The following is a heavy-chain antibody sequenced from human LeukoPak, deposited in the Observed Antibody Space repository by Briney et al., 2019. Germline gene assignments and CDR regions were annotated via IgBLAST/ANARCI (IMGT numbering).Heavy chain of an antibody. CDR2: INPNSGGT. V-gene: IGHV1-2*02. CDR3: ARDLAVASNWFDP. Sequence: GASVEVSCKASGYTFTGYYMHWVRQAPGQGLEWMGWINPNSGGTNYAQKFQGRVTMTRDTSISTAYMELSRLRSDDTAVYYCARDLAVASNWFDPWGQGTLVTVSS. CDR1: GYTFTGYY. J-gene: IGHJ5*02. D-gene: IGHD6-19*01.